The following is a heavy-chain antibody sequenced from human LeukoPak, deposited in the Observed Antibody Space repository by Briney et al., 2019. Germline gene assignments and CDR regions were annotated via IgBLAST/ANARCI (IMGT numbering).Heavy chain of an antibody. D-gene: IGHD1-26*01. V-gene: IGHV4-4*07. J-gene: IGHJ5*02. CDR1: GGSISSYY. Sequence: PSETLSLTCTVSGGSISSYYWSWIRQPAGKGLEWIGRIYTSGSTNYNPSLKSRVTMSVDTSKNQFSPKLSSVTAADTAVYYCARPLIVGGGVSWFDPWGQGTLVTVSS. CDR3: ARPLIVGGGVSWFDP. CDR2: IYTSGST.